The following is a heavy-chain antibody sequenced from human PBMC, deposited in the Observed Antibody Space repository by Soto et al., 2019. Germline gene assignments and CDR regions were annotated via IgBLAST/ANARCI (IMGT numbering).Heavy chain of an antibody. D-gene: IGHD6-13*01. V-gene: IGHV3-23*01. J-gene: IGHJ5*02. CDR3: AKRFLDSSSWSFWGP. CDR2: IYGSGGTT. CDR1: GFTFSGYS. Sequence: GGSLRLSCAASGFTFSGYSMSWVRQAPGKGLEWVSTIYGSGGTTYYADSGKGRFTVSRGNSKNTLYLQMDSLRAEDTAIYYCAKRFLDSSSWSFWGPWGRGTLVTVSS.